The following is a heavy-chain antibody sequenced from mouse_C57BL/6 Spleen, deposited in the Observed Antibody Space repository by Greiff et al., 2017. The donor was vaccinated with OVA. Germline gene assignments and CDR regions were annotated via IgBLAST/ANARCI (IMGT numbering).Heavy chain of an antibody. CDR1: GYAFSSYW. CDR2: IYPGDGDT. J-gene: IGHJ2*01. CDR3: ARRRLTTVVGLDY. D-gene: IGHD1-1*01. Sequence: VKLMESGAELVKPGASVKISCKASGYAFSSYWMNWVKQRPGKGLEWIGQIYPGDGDTNYNGKFKGKATLTADKSSSTAYMQLSSLTSEDSAVYFCARRRLTTVVGLDYWGQGTTLTVSS. V-gene: IGHV1-80*01.